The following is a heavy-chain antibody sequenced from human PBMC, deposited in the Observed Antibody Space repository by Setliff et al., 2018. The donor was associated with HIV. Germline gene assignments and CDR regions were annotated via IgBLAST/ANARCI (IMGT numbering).Heavy chain of an antibody. CDR1: GGSFSGYF. CDR2: INHSGST. J-gene: IGHJ5*02. CDR3: ARGLQVWADRLDP. D-gene: IGHD3-16*01. V-gene: IGHV4-34*01. Sequence: PSETLSLTCAVYGGSFSGYFWSWIRQPPGKGLEWIGEINHSGSTDYNPSLKSLVTISVDTSKNQFSLKLSSVTAADTAVYYCARGLQVWADRLDPWGQGTQVTVSS.